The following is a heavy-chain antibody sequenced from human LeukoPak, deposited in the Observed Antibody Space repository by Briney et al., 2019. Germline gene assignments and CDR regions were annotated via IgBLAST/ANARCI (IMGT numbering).Heavy chain of an antibody. D-gene: IGHD3-22*01. J-gene: IGHJ6*03. CDR2: IYYSGST. CDR3: ARAAYYYDSSGYGPYYYSYMDV. CDR1: GGSISSYY. Sequence: SETLSLTCTVSGGSISSYYWSWIRQPPGKGLEWIGYIYYSGSTNYNPSLKSRVTISVDTSKNQFSLKLSSVTAAATAVYYCARAAYYYDSSGYGPYYYSYMDVWGKGTTVTVSS. V-gene: IGHV4-59*01.